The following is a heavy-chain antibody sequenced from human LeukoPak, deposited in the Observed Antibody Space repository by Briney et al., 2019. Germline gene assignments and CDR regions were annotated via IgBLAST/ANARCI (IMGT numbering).Heavy chain of an antibody. CDR2: IRYDGSNK. Sequence: GSLRLSCAASGFTFSSYGMHWVRQAPGKGLEWVAFIRYDGSNKYYADSVKGRFTISRDNSKNTLYLQMNSLRAEDTAVYYCAKQYYDSSGYYDYWGQGTLVTVSS. CDR1: GFTFSSYG. CDR3: AKQYYDSSGYYDY. V-gene: IGHV3-30*02. D-gene: IGHD3-22*01. J-gene: IGHJ4*02.